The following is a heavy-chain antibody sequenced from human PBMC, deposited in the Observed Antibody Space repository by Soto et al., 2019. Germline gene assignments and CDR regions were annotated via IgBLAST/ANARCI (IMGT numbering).Heavy chain of an antibody. CDR2: IIPILGIA. J-gene: IGHJ5*02. CDR3: AREKDLPAAISSWFAP. V-gene: IGHV1-69*04. CDR1: GGTFSSYT. Sequence: ASVKVSCKASGGTFSSYTISWVRQAPGQGLEWMGRIIPILGIANYAQKFQGRVTITADKSTSTAYMELSSLRSEDTAVYYCAREKDLPAAISSWFAPWGQGTLVTVSS. D-gene: IGHD2-2*01.